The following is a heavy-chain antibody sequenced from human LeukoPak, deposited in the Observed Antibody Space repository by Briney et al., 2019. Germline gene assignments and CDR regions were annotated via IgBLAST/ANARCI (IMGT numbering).Heavy chain of an antibody. J-gene: IGHJ3*02. CDR2: ISYDGSNK. CDR3: AKEARLGDAFDI. D-gene: IGHD3-9*01. CDR1: GFTFSSYG. Sequence: GRSLRLSCAASGFTFSSYGMHWVRQAPGKGLEWVAVISYDGSNKYYADSVKGRFTISRDNSKNTLYLQMNSLRAEDTAVYYCAKEARLGDAFDIWGQGTMVTVSS. V-gene: IGHV3-30*18.